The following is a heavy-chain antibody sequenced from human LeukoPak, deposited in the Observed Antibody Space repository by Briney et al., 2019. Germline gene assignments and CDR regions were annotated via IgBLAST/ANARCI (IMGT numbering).Heavy chain of an antibody. CDR3: ARESKGRDTSTYYFYYYMDV. CDR1: GGTFGSYA. V-gene: IGHV1-69*05. CDR2: IIPSFGTA. Sequence: ASVKVSCKASGGTFGSYALNWVRQAPGQGLEWMGGIIPSFGTANYAQKFQGRVTITTDESTSTAYMELSSLRSEDTAVYYCARESKGRDTSTYYFYYYMDVWGKGTPVTVSS. J-gene: IGHJ6*03. D-gene: IGHD5-18*01.